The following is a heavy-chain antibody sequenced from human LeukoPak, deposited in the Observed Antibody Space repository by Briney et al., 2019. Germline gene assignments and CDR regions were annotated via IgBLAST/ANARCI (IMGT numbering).Heavy chain of an antibody. J-gene: IGHJ6*03. Sequence: SETLSLTCIVSGGSISNYYWSWIRQPPGKGLEWIGYIYYSGSTNYNPSLKSRVTISVDTSKNQFSLKLSSVTAADTAVYYCARGEGYYYYYYMDVWGKGTTVTVSS. D-gene: IGHD3-10*01. CDR3: ARGEGYYYYYYMDV. V-gene: IGHV4-59*01. CDR2: IYYSGST. CDR1: GGSISNYY.